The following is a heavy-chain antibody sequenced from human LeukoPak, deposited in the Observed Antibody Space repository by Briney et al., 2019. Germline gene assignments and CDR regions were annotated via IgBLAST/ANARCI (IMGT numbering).Heavy chain of an antibody. D-gene: IGHD3-16*02. J-gene: IGHJ3*02. CDR2: ISGSGGST. CDR1: GFTFSSYA. Sequence: PGGSLRLSCAASGFTFSSYAMSWVRQAPGKGLEWVSAISGSGGSTYYADSVKGRFTISRDTSKNTLYLQMNSLRAEAKAVYYCAIGAGYDYVWGSYRYTGGGAFDIWGQGTMVTVSS. CDR3: AIGAGYDYVWGSYRYTGGGAFDI. V-gene: IGHV3-23*01.